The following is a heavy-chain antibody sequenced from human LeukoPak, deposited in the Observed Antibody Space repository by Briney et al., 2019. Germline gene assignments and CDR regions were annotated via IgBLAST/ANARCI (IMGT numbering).Heavy chain of an antibody. CDR3: ASGLYDILTGYSFDY. CDR1: GYTFTGYY. D-gene: IGHD3-9*01. Sequence: ASVKVSCKASGYTFTGYYMHWVRQAPGQGLEWMGWINPNSGGTNYAQKFQGRVTMTRDTSISTAYMELSRLRSDDTAVYYCASGLYDILTGYSFDYWGQGTLVTVSS. J-gene: IGHJ4*02. CDR2: INPNSGGT. V-gene: IGHV1-2*02.